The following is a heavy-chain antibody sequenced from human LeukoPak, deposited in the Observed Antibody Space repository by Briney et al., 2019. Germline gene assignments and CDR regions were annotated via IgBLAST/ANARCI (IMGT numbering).Heavy chain of an antibody. Sequence: SETLSLTCTVSSGSISSYYWSWIRQPPGKGLEWIGYIYNTGSTNYNPSLKSRVTISVDTSKNQFSLKQSSVTAADTAVYYCARKPGYYYGMDVWGQGTTVTVSS. J-gene: IGHJ6*02. D-gene: IGHD1-14*01. V-gene: IGHV4-59*08. CDR2: IYNTGST. CDR3: ARKPGYYYGMDV. CDR1: SGSISSYY.